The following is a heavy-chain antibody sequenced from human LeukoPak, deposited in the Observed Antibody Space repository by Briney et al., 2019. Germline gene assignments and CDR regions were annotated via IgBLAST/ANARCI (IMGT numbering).Heavy chain of an antibody. CDR3: ARRGSVLRY. J-gene: IGHJ4*02. CDR1: GGSFSGYY. D-gene: IGHD3-10*01. V-gene: IGHV4-34*01. Sequence: PSETLSLTCAVYGGSFSGYYWSWIRQPPGKGLEWIGEINHSGSTNYNPSLKSRVTISVDTSKNQFSRKLSSVTAADTAVYYCARRGSVLRYWGQGTLVTVSS. CDR2: INHSGST.